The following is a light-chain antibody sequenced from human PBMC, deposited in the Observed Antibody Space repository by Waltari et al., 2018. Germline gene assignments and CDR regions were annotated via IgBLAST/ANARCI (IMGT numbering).Light chain of an antibody. J-gene: IGKJ4*01. CDR2: WAS. CDR3: QQHYSSPLT. V-gene: IGKV4-1*01. CDR1: QGILDNSNNKNN. Sequence: DIVMTQSPDSLAVSLGERATINCRSSQGILDNSNNKNNLTWSQQKPGQAPKLLIYWASTREAGVPARFSGSGSGTHFTLTISSLQAEDVAVYYCQQHYSSPLTFGGGTKVEL.